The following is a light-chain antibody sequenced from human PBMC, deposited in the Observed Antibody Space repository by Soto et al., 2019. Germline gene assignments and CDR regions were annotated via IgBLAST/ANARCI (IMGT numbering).Light chain of an antibody. V-gene: IGKV3-20*01. CDR3: QQYGSSPPNT. Sequence: EIVLTQSPGTLSLSPGERATLSCRASQSVSSSYLACYQQKPGQAPRLLIYGASSSATGIPDRFSGSGSGTDFTLTISRLEPEDFAVYYCQQYGSSPPNTFGQGTKLEIK. J-gene: IGKJ2*01. CDR2: GAS. CDR1: QSVSSSY.